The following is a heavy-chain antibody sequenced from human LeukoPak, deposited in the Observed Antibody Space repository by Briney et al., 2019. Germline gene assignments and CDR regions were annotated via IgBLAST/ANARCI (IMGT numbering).Heavy chain of an antibody. CDR3: AKVAAAGTPHYYYGMDV. J-gene: IGHJ6*02. CDR1: GFTFYDYA. CDR2: ISWNSGSI. Sequence: GGSLRLSCAASGFTFYDYAMHWVRHAPGKGLEWVSGISWNSGSIGYADSVKGRFTISRDNAKNSLYLQMNSLRAEDTALYYCAKVAAAGTPHYYYGMDVWGQGTTVTVSS. D-gene: IGHD6-13*01. V-gene: IGHV3-9*01.